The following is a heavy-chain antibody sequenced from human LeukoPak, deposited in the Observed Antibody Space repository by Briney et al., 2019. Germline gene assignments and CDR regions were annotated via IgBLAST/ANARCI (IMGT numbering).Heavy chain of an antibody. V-gene: IGHV3-23*01. J-gene: IGHJ4*02. CDR2: ISGSGGST. CDR1: GFTFSSYA. CDR3: AKSTSGAAAAGTGYDY. D-gene: IGHD6-13*01. Sequence: PGGSLRLSCAASGFTFSSYAMSWVRQAPGKGLEWVSAISGSGGSTYYADSVKDRFTISRDNSKNTLYLQMNSLRAEDTAVYYCAKSTSGAAAAGTGYDYWGQGTLVTVSS.